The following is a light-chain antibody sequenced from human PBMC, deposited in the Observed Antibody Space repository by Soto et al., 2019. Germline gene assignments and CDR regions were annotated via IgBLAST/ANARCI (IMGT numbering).Light chain of an antibody. J-gene: IGLJ2*01. Sequence: QSVLTQPPSVSGAPGQRVTISCTGSSSNIGAGYGVHWYQQLPGTAPKLLISGNNNSPSGVPDRFSGSKSGTSASLAITGLQAEDEADYYCQSYDNSLSAYVVFGGGTKLTVL. V-gene: IGLV1-40*01. CDR2: GNN. CDR1: SSNIGAGYG. CDR3: QSYDNSLSAYVV.